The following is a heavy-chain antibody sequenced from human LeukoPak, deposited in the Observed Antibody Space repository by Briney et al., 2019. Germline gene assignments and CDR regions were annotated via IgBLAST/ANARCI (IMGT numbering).Heavy chain of an antibody. Sequence: SETLSLTCTVSGGSISSYYWSWIRQPAGKGLEWIGRIYSSGSTNYNPSLKSRVTMSVDTSKNQFSLKLSSVTAADTAVYYCAHGAKYYYYMDVWGKGTTVTVSS. J-gene: IGHJ6*03. V-gene: IGHV4-4*07. CDR3: AHGAKYYYYMDV. D-gene: IGHD4/OR15-4a*01. CDR1: GGSISSYY. CDR2: IYSSGST.